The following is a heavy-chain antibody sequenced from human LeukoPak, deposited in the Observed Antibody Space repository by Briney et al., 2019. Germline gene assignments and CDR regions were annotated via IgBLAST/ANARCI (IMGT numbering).Heavy chain of an antibody. J-gene: IGHJ5*02. D-gene: IGHD3-10*01. CDR2: ICYSRST. Sequence: SETLSLTCTVSGGSMISSTYCSGWIRHPPGKGLEWIGSICYSRSTFYNPSLKSRVTLSVDTSKNQFSLKLSSVTAADTAGYYCARTEIYIPGDRFDPWGQGTLVTVSS. CDR3: ARTEIYIPGDRFDP. CDR1: GGSMISSTYC. V-gene: IGHV4-39*01.